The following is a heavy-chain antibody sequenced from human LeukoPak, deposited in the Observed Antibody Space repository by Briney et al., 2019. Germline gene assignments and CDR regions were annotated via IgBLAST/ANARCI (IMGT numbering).Heavy chain of an antibody. CDR2: VKSDGGGI. J-gene: IGHJ4*02. CDR1: GFTFTDYW. CDR3: ARQEGSGFDY. Sequence: PGGSLRLSCAVSGFTFTDYWFHWVRQAPGKGLGWVSRVKSDGGGINYGDSVKGRFTMSRDDAKNTLYLQMNSLRAEDTAVYYCARQEGSGFDYWGQGSLVTVSS. D-gene: IGHD3-10*01. V-gene: IGHV3-74*01.